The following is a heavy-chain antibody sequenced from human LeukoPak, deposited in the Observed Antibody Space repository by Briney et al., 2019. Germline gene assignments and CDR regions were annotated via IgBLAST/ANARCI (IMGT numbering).Heavy chain of an antibody. V-gene: IGHV1-2*04. CDR2: INPNSGGT. Sequence: ASVKVSCTASGYTFTGYYMHWVRQAPGQGLEWMGWINPNSGGTNYAQKFQGWVTMTRDTSISTAYMELSRLRSDDAAVYYCARSYKAYNWFDPWGQGTLVTVSS. CDR1: GYTFTGYY. J-gene: IGHJ5*02. D-gene: IGHD1-14*01. CDR3: ARSYKAYNWFDP.